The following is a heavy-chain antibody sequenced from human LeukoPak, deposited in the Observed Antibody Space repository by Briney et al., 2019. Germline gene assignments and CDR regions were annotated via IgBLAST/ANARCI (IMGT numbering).Heavy chain of an antibody. Sequence: GGSLRLSCAAYGFTFSSYAMHWVRQAPGKGLEWVAVISYDGSNKYYADSVKGRFTISRDNSKNTLYLQMNSLRAEDTAVYYCARDRRGFDYWGQGTLVTVSS. CDR3: ARDRRGFDY. V-gene: IGHV3-30*04. CDR2: ISYDGSNK. J-gene: IGHJ4*02. CDR1: GFTFSSYA.